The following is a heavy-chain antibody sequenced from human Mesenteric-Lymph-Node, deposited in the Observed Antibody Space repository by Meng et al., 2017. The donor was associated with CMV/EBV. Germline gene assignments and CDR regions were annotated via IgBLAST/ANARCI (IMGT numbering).Heavy chain of an antibody. CDR1: RFTFEDYA. Sequence: SLKISCAASRFTFEDYAMHWVRLGPGKGLEWVSSISWSSDNIGYADAVKGRFTLSRDNAKNSLYLQMESLRVEDTAVYFCATSLTYCSSSNCYRAFDNWGQGTLVTVSS. V-gene: IGHV3-9*01. CDR2: ISWSSDNI. D-gene: IGHD2-2*01. CDR3: ATSLTYCSSSNCYRAFDN. J-gene: IGHJ4*02.